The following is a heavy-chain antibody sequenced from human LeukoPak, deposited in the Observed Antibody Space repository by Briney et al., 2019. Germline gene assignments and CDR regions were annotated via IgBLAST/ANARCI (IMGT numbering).Heavy chain of an antibody. V-gene: IGHV3-21*01. CDR1: GFTFSSYS. CDR3: ARDKGYSGYDFWPSY. D-gene: IGHD5-12*01. CDR2: ISSSSSYI. Sequence: GSLRLSCAASGFTFSSYSMNWVRQAPGKGLEWVSCISSSSSYIFYADSVKGRFTISRDNAKNSLYLQMNSLRAEDTAVYYCARDKGYSGYDFWPSYWGQGTLVTVS. J-gene: IGHJ4*02.